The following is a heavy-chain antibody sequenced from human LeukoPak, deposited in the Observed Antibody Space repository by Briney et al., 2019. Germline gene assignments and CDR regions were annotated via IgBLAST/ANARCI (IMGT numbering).Heavy chain of an antibody. D-gene: IGHD3-10*01. CDR2: INPNSGGT. J-gene: IGHJ4*02. V-gene: IGHV1-2*02. CDR3: ARDLSITMVQGVISLGY. CDR1: GYTFTGYY. Sequence: ASVKVSCKASGYTFTGYYMHRVRQAPGQGLEWMGWINPNSGGTNYAQKFQGRVTMTRDTSISTAYMELSRLRSDDTAVYYCARDLSITMVQGVISLGYWGQGTLVTVSS.